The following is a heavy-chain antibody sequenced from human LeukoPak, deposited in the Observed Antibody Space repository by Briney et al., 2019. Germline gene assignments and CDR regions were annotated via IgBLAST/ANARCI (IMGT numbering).Heavy chain of an antibody. J-gene: IGHJ4*02. V-gene: IGHV4-34*01. CDR1: GGSFSGYY. D-gene: IGHD3-22*01. CDR2: INHSGST. CDR3: ARRQEITMIVAVSSFFDY. Sequence: SETLSLTCAVYGGSFSGYYWSWIRQPPGKGLEWIGEINHSGSTNYNPSLKSRVTISVDTSKNQFSLKLSSVTAADMAVYYCARRQEITMIVAVSSFFDYWGQGTLVTVSS.